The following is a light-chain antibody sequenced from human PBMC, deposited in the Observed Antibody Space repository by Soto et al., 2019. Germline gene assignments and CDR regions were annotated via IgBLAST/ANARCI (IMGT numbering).Light chain of an antibody. CDR3: QQRSDSPPLT. CDR1: QSVFGY. V-gene: IGKV3-11*01. CDR2: DAY. Sequence: VLTQSPATLSLSPGDRATLSCRASQSVFGYLAWYQHKPGQAPRLLIYDAYKRATGDPARFSGSGSETDFTLIISSLEPEDFAVYYCQQRSDSPPLTFGGGTRVEIK. J-gene: IGKJ4*01.